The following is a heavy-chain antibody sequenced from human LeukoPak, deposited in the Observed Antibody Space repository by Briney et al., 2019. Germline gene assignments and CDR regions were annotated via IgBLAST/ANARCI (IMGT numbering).Heavy chain of an antibody. CDR1: GGSFSGYY. D-gene: IGHD4-17*01. Sequence: SETLSLTCAVYGGSFSGYYWSWICQPPGKGLEWIGEINHSGTTNYNPSLKSRVTVSVDTSMNQFSLKLSSVTAADTAVYYCARGATVTTMDYYYYYMDVWGKGTTVTVSS. CDR2: INHSGTT. J-gene: IGHJ6*03. CDR3: ARGATVTTMDYYYYYMDV. V-gene: IGHV4-34*01.